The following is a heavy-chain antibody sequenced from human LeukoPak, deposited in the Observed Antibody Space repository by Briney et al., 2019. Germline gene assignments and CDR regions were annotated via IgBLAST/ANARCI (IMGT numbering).Heavy chain of an antibody. J-gene: IGHJ3*02. V-gene: IGHV1-2*02. D-gene: IGHD6-13*01. CDR3: AREGHYSSSWYNRDAFDN. CDR2: INPNSGGT. CDR1: GYTFTGYY. Sequence: ASVKLFYRACGYTFTGYYMHWVRQAPGQGLVWMGWINPNSGGTNYAQKFQGRVTMTRDTSISTAYMELSRLRSDDTAVYYCAREGHYSSSWYNRDAFDNWGQGTMVTVSS.